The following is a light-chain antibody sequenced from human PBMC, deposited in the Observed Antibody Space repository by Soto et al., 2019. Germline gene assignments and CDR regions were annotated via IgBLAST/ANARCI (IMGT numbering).Light chain of an antibody. Sequence: QSVLTQSPSASASLGASVKLTCTLSSGHSNYAIAWHQQQSEKGPRYLMKLNSDGSHSKGDGIPARFSGAGSGAELFLTISRLQSEDDADYHCQTWGSGIVVFGGGTKLTVL. CDR1: SGHSNYA. CDR2: LNSDGSH. V-gene: IGLV4-69*01. CDR3: QTWGSGIVV. J-gene: IGLJ2*01.